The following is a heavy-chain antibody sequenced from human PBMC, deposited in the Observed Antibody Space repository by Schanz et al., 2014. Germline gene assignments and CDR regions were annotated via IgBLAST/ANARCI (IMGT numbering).Heavy chain of an antibody. CDR2: MWNDGIKT. CDR3: AKYGRGYSYGFVEY. V-gene: IGHV3-33*08. CDR1: TSLFSRSV. D-gene: IGHD5-18*01. J-gene: IGHJ4*02. Sequence: QVDLVESGGGVVQPGRSLTLSCAVSTSLFSRSVIHWVRQAPGKGLEWVAVMWNDGIKTHYADSGKGRFTISRDNSNNTLYLQMKSLRAEDTAVYYCAKYGRGYSYGFVEYWGQGILVTVSS.